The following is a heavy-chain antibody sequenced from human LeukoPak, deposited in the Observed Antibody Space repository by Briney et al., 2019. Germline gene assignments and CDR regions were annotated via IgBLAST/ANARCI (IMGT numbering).Heavy chain of an antibody. CDR3: AISTYDY. CDR1: GFTFSSYG. V-gene: IGHV3-30*02. J-gene: IGHJ4*02. Sequence: GGSLSLSCAASGFTFSSYGMHWVRQAPGKGLEWVAFIRYDGSNKYYADSVKGRFTISRDTPKNTLYLEMNNLRDEDTAVYYCAISTYDYWGQGTLVTVSS. CDR2: IRYDGSNK. D-gene: IGHD2-2*01.